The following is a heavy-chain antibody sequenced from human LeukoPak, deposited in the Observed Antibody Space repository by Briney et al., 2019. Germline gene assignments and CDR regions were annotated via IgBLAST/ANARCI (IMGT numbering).Heavy chain of an antibody. CDR1: GYTFTDYY. CDR3: ARDRVTGYYFDY. J-gene: IGHJ4*02. V-gene: IGHV1-2*02. CDR2: INPTSGGT. D-gene: IGHD2-21*02. Sequence: GASVKVSCKASGYTFTDYYIHWVRQAPGQGLEWMGWINPTSGGTNYAQKFQGRLTMTRDTSINTAYMEVSWLRSDVTAVYFCARDRVTGYYFDYWGQGALVTVSS.